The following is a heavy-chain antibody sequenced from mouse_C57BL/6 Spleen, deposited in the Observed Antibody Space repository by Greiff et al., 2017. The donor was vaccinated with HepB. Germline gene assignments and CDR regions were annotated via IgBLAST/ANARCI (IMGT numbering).Heavy chain of an antibody. CDR3: ARGEDIGYWHCEG. J-gene: IGHJ1*03. CDR1: GYTFTDYY. Sequence: EVQLQQSGPELVKPGASVKISCKASGYTFTDYYMNWVKQSHGKSLEWIGDINPNNGGTSYDQKFKGKATLTVDKSSSTAYMELRSLTSEDSAVYYCARGEDIGYWHCEGWGTGTTVTDSS. CDR2: INPNNGGT. V-gene: IGHV1-26*01.